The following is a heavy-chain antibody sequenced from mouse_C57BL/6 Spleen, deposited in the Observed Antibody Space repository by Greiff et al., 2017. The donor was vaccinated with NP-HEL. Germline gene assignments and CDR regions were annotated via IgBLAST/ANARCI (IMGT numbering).Heavy chain of an antibody. J-gene: IGHJ1*03. CDR1: GYTFTSYW. CDR3: ARTDYGSTYWYFDV. Sequence: LQQPGTSVKLSCKASGYTFTSYWMHWVKQRPGQGLEWIGVIDPSDSYTNYNQKFKGKATLTVDTSSSTAYMQLSSLTSEDSAVYYCARTDYGSTYWYFDVWGTGTTVTVSS. V-gene: IGHV1-59*01. CDR2: IDPSDSYT. D-gene: IGHD1-1*01.